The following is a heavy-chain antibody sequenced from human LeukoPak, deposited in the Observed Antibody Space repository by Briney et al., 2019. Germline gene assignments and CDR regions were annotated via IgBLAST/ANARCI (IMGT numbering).Heavy chain of an antibody. Sequence: KPSETLSLTCFVSGYPINIDYSWGWIRQSPGKGLEWIGVISPKGITYYNPSLRGRVSISPDTSKNQFSLKLSSVTAADTAVYYCARVPSSGSRYGPRFDYWGQGTLVTVSS. D-gene: IGHD5-18*01. CDR2: ISPKGIT. CDR1: GYPINIDYS. V-gene: IGHV4-38-2*02. J-gene: IGHJ4*02. CDR3: ARVPSSGSRYGPRFDY.